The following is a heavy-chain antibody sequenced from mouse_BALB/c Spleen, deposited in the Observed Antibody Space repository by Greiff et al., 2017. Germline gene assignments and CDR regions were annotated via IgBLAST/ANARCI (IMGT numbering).Heavy chain of an antibody. CDR2: ISYSGST. CDR3: ASYGYVYWYFDV. CDR1: GYSITSDYA. V-gene: IGHV3-2*02. Sequence: EVKLEESGPGLVKPSQSLSLTCTVTGYSITSDYAWNWIRQFPGNKLEWMGYISYSGSTSYNPSLKSRISITRDTSKNQFFLQLNSVTTEDTATYYCASYGYVYWYFDVWGAGTTVTVSS. J-gene: IGHJ1*01. D-gene: IGHD1-2*01.